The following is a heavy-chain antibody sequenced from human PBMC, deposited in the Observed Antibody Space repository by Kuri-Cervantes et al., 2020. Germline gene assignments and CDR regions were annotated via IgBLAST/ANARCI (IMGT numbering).Heavy chain of an antibody. Sequence: SETLSLTCTVSGGSISSYYWSWIRQPAGKGLEWIGRIYTSGSTNYNPSLKSRVTMSVDTSKNLFSQKLSSVTAADTAVYYCARHRLEWGSGSRYYYGMDVWGQGTTVTVSS. D-gene: IGHD3-10*01. CDR1: GGSISSYY. V-gene: IGHV4-4*07. CDR2: IYTSGST. J-gene: IGHJ6*02. CDR3: ARHRLEWGSGSRYYYGMDV.